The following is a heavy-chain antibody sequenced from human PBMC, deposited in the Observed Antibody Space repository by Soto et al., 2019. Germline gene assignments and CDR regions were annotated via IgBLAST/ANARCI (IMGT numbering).Heavy chain of an antibody. J-gene: IGHJ5*02. D-gene: IGHD4-17*01. CDR3: ARPDYGDWGFDP. Sequence: EVQLVQSGAEVKKPGESLKISCKGSGYSFTSYWIGWVRRMHGKCLGWMGIIYPRDSDTSDSPSFQGQVSISAAKSISTAYLQSISRTASDTAMYYCARPDYGDWGFDPWGQGTLVTVSS. CDR1: GYSFTSYW. CDR2: IYPRDSDT. V-gene: IGHV5-51*03.